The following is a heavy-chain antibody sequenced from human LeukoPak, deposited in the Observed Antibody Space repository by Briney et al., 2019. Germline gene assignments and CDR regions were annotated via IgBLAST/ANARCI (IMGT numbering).Heavy chain of an antibody. V-gene: IGHV4-39*01. CDR2: IYYSGST. D-gene: IGHD2-15*01. J-gene: IGHJ5*02. Sequence: PSETLSLTCTVSGGSISSSIYYWGWIRQPPGKGLEWIGSIYYSGSTYYNPSLKSRVTISVDTSKNQFSLKLSSVTAADTAVYYCARLYVVVVAATLYNWFDPWGQGTLVTVSS. CDR3: ARLYVVVVAATLYNWFDP. CDR1: GGSISSSIYY.